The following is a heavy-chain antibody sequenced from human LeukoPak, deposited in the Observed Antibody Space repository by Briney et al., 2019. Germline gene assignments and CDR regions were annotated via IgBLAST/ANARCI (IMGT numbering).Heavy chain of an antibody. CDR1: GGSISTDY. V-gene: IGHV4-38-2*02. CDR2: IYHSGST. CDR3: ARADIVLMAYFDY. Sequence: SETLSLTCTVSGGSISTDYWGWIRQPPGKGLEWIGSIYHSGSTYYNPSLKSRVTISVDTSKNQFSLKLSSVTAADTAVYYCARADIVLMAYFDYWGQGTLVTVSS. D-gene: IGHD2-8*01. J-gene: IGHJ4*02.